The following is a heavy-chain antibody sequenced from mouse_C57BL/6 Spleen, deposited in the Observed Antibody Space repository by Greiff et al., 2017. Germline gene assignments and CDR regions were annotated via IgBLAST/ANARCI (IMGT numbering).Heavy chain of an antibody. CDR1: GYTFTSYW. CDR3: ARWAMDY. Sequence: QVQLQQPGAELVRPGTSVKLSCKASGYTFTSYWMHWVKQRPGQGLDWIGWIDPSVSYTNYNQKFKGKATLTVDTSSSTAYMQLSSLTSEDSAFYYCARWAMDYWGQGTSVTVSS. CDR2: IDPSVSYT. V-gene: IGHV1-59*01. J-gene: IGHJ4*01.